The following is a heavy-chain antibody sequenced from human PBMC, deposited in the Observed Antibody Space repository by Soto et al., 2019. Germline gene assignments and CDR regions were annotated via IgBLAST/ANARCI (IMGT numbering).Heavy chain of an antibody. D-gene: IGHD2-2*01. J-gene: IGHJ6*02. V-gene: IGHV5-51*01. CDR1: GYSFTSYW. Sequence: XDSLKLSCKCSGYSFTSYWIGLLLQMPGKGLEWMGIIYPGDSDTRYSPSFQGQVTISADKSISTAYLQWSSLKASDTAMYYCTVISTSDYCYACNRHCMDDWGQGAMVTVSS. CDR3: TVISTSDYCYACNRHCMDD. CDR2: IYPGDSDT.